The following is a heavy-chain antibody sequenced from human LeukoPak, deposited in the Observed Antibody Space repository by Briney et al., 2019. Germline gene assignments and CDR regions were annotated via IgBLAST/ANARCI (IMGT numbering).Heavy chain of an antibody. CDR2: IYYSGST. Sequence: SETLSLTCTVSGGSISSYYWSWIRQPPGKGLEWIGYIYYSGSTNYNPSLKSRVTISVDTSKNQFSLKLSSVTAADTAVYYCARIRGSWYLNWYFDLWGRGTLVTVSS. CDR3: ARIRGSWYLNWYFDL. V-gene: IGHV4-59*01. D-gene: IGHD6-13*01. J-gene: IGHJ2*01. CDR1: GGSISSYY.